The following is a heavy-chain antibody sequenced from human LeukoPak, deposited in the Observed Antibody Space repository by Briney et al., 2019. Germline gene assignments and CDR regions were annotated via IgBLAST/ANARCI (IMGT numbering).Heavy chain of an antibody. J-gene: IGHJ6*02. CDR2: IYYSGST. Sequence: SETLSLTCTVSGGSISSSSYYWGWIRQPPGKGLEWLGSIYYSGSTYYNPSLKSRVTISVDTSKNQFSLKLSSVTAADTAVYYCARGYSSSWYYYGMDVWGQGTTVTVSS. D-gene: IGHD6-13*01. CDR1: GGSISSSSYY. CDR3: ARGYSSSWYYYGMDV. V-gene: IGHV4-39*07.